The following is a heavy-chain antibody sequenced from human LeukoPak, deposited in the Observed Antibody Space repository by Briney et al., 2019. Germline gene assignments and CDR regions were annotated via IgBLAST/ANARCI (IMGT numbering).Heavy chain of an antibody. J-gene: IGHJ3*02. CDR2: IYYSGST. D-gene: IGHD3-9*01. CDR3: ARDWSPNYDILTGLVAFDI. CDR1: GGSISSYY. Sequence: SETLSLTCTVSGGSISSYYWSWIRQPPGKGLEWIGYIYYSGSTNYNPSLKSRVTISVDTSKNQFSLKLSSVTAADTAVYYCARDWSPNYDILTGLVAFDIWGQGTMVTVSS. V-gene: IGHV4-59*01.